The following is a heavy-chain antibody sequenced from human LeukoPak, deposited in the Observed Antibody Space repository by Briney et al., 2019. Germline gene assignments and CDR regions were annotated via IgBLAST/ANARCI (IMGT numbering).Heavy chain of an antibody. CDR3: ARGSTPSYYYDSSGHFDY. Sequence: ASVKVSCKASGYTFTSYYMHWVRQAPGQGLEWMGVINPSGGTTNYAQKFQGRVTMTRDTPTSTVYMELSSLRSEDTAVYYCARGSTPSYYYDSSGHFDYWGQGTLVTVSS. CDR2: INPSGGTT. V-gene: IGHV1-46*01. J-gene: IGHJ4*02. D-gene: IGHD3-22*01. CDR1: GYTFTSYY.